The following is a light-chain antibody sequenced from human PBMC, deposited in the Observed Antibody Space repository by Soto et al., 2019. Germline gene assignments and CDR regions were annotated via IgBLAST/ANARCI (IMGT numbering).Light chain of an antibody. Sequence: EIVLTQSPATLSLSPGERATLSCRASQSINNYLGWYQQKPGQAPRLLIFDVFKRATGTPARFSGSGSGTDFTLNISSSEPEDFAVYYCQKRVNGPTFGGGTKVEI. CDR3: QKRVNGPT. V-gene: IGKV3-11*01. CDR1: QSINNY. J-gene: IGKJ4*01. CDR2: DVF.